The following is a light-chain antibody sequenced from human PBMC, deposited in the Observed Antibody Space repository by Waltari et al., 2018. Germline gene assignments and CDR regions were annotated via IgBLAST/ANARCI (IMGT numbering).Light chain of an antibody. CDR2: AAS. CDR1: KGISSY. Sequence: AIRMTQSPSSFSASTGDRVTITCRASKGISSYLTWYQQKPGKAPKLLIYAASTLQSGVPSRFSGRGSGTDFTLTISCLQSEDFATYYCQQYYSYPLTFGGGTKVEIK. J-gene: IGKJ4*01. CDR3: QQYYSYPLT. V-gene: IGKV1-8*01.